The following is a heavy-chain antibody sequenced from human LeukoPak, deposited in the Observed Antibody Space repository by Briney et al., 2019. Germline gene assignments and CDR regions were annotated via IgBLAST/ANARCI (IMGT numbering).Heavy chain of an antibody. D-gene: IGHD3-10*01. J-gene: IGHJ6*03. CDR1: GFTFSSYA. Sequence: GGSLRLSCAASGFTFSSYAMSWVRQAPGKGLEWVSYISSSGSTIYYADSVKGRFTISRDNAKNSLYLQMNSLRAEDTAVYYCARAVPMVRGVVSAADYMDVWGKGTTVTISS. CDR3: ARAVPMVRGVVSAADYMDV. CDR2: ISSSGSTI. V-gene: IGHV3-48*04.